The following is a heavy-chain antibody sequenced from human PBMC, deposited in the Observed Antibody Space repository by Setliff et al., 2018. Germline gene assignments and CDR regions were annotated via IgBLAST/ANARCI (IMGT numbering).Heavy chain of an antibody. D-gene: IGHD1-26*01. CDR3: ARGDVYSGSYYHFDY. Sequence: ASVKVSCKASGDTSTTYAIHWVRQAPGQGLEWMGWIDAGNGNIRYSQNFQGRVTITRDTSASTAYMELSSLTSEDTAIYYCARGDVYSGSYYHFDYWGQGTLVTVSS. V-gene: IGHV1-3*01. CDR2: IDAGNGNI. CDR1: GDTSTTYA. J-gene: IGHJ4*02.